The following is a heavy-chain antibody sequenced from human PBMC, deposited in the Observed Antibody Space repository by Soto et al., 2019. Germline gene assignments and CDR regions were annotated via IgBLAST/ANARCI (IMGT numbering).Heavy chain of an antibody. D-gene: IGHD2-15*01. J-gene: IGHJ4*02. CDR2: IYYSGST. CDR1: GGSISSGDYY. Sequence: SLTCTVSGGSISSGDYYWSWIRQPPGKGLEWIGYIYYSGSTYYNPSLKSRVTISVDTSKSQFSLKLSSVTAADTAVYYCARDTVSCSGGSCYGYWGQGTLVTVSS. V-gene: IGHV4-30-4*01. CDR3: ARDTVSCSGGSCYGY.